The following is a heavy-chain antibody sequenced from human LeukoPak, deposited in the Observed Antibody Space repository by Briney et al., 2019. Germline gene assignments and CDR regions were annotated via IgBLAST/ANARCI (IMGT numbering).Heavy chain of an antibody. J-gene: IGHJ4*02. CDR2: ISGSGGST. CDR1: GFTFSSYS. V-gene: IGHV3-23*01. Sequence: PGGSLRLSCAASGFTFSSYSMNWVRQAPGKGLEWVSAISGSGGSTYYADSVKGRFTISRDNSKNTLYLRMNSLRAEDTAVYYCAKKRRIAAAEDYWGQGTLVTVSS. D-gene: IGHD6-25*01. CDR3: AKKRRIAAAEDY.